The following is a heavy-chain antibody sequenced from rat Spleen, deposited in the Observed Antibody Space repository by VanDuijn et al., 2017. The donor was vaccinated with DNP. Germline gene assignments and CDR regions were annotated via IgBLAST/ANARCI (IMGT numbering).Heavy chain of an antibody. Sequence: EVQLVESGGGLVQPGRSLKLSCAASGFTFSNYYMAWVRQAPKKGLEWVADISPSGSRTHYPDSVKGRFTLSRDGAKTSLYLQMNSLKSEDTATYYCARHERTTGMGFDYWGQGVMVTISS. CDR2: ISPSGSRT. D-gene: IGHD1-7*01. CDR1: GFTFSNYY. V-gene: IGHV5-25*01. CDR3: ARHERTTGMGFDY. J-gene: IGHJ2*01.